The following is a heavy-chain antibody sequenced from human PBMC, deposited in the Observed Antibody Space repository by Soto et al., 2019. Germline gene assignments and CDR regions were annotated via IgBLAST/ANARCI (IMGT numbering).Heavy chain of an antibody. CDR3: ASGGNWFDP. J-gene: IGHJ5*02. CDR1: GGSISNYY. D-gene: IGHD3-16*01. CDR2: MYYNGNI. Sequence: PSDTLSLTCNVSGGSISNYYWTWVRQSPEKGLEWIGYMYYNGNINYNPSLKSRVTISIDTSKNQFSLTLKSVTAADTAVYYCASGGNWFDPWGQGVLVTVS. V-gene: IGHV4-59*01.